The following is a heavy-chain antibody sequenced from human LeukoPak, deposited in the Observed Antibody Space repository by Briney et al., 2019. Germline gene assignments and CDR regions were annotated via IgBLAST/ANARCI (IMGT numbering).Heavy chain of an antibody. CDR1: GYTFTSYG. Sequence: ASVKVSCKASGYTFTSYGINWVRQATGQGLEWMGWMNPNSGNTGYAQKFQGRVTMTRNTSISTAYMELSSLRSEDTAVYYCASGVRYNWNDRPFDYYYYYGMDVWGQGTTVTVSS. CDR3: ASGVRYNWNDRPFDYYYYYGMDV. J-gene: IGHJ6*02. D-gene: IGHD1-1*01. V-gene: IGHV1-8*01. CDR2: MNPNSGNT.